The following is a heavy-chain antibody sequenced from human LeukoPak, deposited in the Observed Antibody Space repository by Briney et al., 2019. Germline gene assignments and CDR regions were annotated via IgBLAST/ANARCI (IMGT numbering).Heavy chain of an antibody. J-gene: IGHJ4*02. CDR3: ARDGGGDSSGFYDS. Sequence: SRGSLRLSCAASGFTFSSYGMHWVRQAPGKGLEWVAVISYDGSNKYYADSVKGRFTISRDNAKNSLYLQMNSLRAEDTAVYYCARDGGGDSSGFYDSWGQGTLVPVSS. CDR1: GFTFSSYG. V-gene: IGHV3-30*03. D-gene: IGHD3-22*01. CDR2: ISYDGSNK.